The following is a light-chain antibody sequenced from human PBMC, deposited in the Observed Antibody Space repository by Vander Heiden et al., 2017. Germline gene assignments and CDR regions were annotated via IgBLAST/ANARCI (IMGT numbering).Light chain of an antibody. V-gene: IGLV1-47*01. CDR3: ATWDDRLINWV. J-gene: IGLJ3*02. Sequence: QSVVTQPPSASGTPGQRVTISCSGSSSNIGRHYVYWCEQPPRTAPKLIIYENNQWPSGVPARFSGSKSGTSASLAISVLRSEDEADYYCATWDDRLINWVFGGGTKLTVL. CDR1: SSNIGRHY. CDR2: ENN.